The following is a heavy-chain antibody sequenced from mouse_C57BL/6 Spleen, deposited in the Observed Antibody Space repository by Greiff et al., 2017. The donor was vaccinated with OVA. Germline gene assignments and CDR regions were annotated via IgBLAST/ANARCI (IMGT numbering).Heavy chain of an antibody. CDR2: IDPSDSYT. V-gene: IGHV1-50*01. J-gene: IGHJ2*01. D-gene: IGHD1-1*01. CDR3: ARNYGPYYFDY. CDR1: GYTFTSYW. Sequence: QVQLQQSGAELVKPGASVKLSCKASGYTFTSYWMQWVKQRPGQGLEWIGEIDPSDSYTNYNQKFKGKATLTVDTSSSTAYMQLSSLTSEDSAVYYCARNYGPYYFDYWGQGTTLTVSS.